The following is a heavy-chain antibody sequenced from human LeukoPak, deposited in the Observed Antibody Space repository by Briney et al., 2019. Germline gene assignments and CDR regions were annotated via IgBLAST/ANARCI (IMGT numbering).Heavy chain of an antibody. Sequence: GGSLRLSCAASGFTFSSYAMHWVRQAPGKGLEWVAVISYDGSNKYYADSVKGRFTISRDNSKNTLYLQMNSLRAEDTAVYYCAKQSAAARIPIFDYWGQGTLVTVSS. D-gene: IGHD6-13*01. CDR1: GFTFSSYA. J-gene: IGHJ4*02. V-gene: IGHV3-30*04. CDR3: AKQSAAARIPIFDY. CDR2: ISYDGSNK.